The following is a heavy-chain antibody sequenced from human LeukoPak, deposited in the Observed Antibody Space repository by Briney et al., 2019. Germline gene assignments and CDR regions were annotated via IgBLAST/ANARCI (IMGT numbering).Heavy chain of an antibody. CDR3: ARVRYSSGWSFDY. CDR1: GGSISSSSYY. V-gene: IGHV4-39*01. J-gene: IGHJ4*02. Sequence: SETLSLTCTVSGGSISSSSYYWGWIRQPPGKGLEWIGSIYYSGSTYYNPSLKSRVTISVDTSKNQFSLQLNSVTPEDTAVYYCARVRYSSGWSFDYWGQGTLVTVSS. D-gene: IGHD6-19*01. CDR2: IYYSGST.